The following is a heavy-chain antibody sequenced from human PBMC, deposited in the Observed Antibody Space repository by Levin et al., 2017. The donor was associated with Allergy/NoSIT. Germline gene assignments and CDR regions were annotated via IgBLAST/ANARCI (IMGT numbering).Heavy chain of an antibody. J-gene: IGHJ6*02. D-gene: IGHD2-2*01. Sequence: SVKVSCKASGGTFSSYAISWVRQAPGQGLEWMGGIIPIFGTANYAQKFQGRVTITADESTSTAYMELSSLRSEDTAVYYCARGDIVVVPAASPATRDYYYGMDVWGQGTTVTVSS. CDR3: ARGDIVVVPAASPATRDYYYGMDV. CDR2: IIPIFGTA. V-gene: IGHV1-69*13. CDR1: GGTFSSYA.